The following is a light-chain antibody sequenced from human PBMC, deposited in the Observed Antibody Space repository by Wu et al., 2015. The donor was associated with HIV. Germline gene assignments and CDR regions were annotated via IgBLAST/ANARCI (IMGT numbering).Light chain of an antibody. Sequence: DIQMTQSPSSLSASVGDRVGITCQASHDIKNYLNWYQQKPGKAPKLLIFDSSNLEAGVSSRFSGSGFGTHFTFTISSLQPEDIATYYCQQYDGDSYHLYTFGQETKLEIK. J-gene: IGKJ2*01. CDR1: HDIKNY. CDR3: QQYDGDSYHLYT. V-gene: IGKV1-33*01. CDR2: DSS.